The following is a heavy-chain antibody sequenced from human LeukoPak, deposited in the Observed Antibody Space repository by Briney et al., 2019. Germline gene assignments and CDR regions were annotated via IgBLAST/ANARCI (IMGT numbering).Heavy chain of an antibody. CDR2: ISKSGST. D-gene: IGHD1-14*01. V-gene: IGHV4-39*01. CDR1: GDSISSSTDY. Sequence: SETLSLTCSVSGDSISSSTDYWGWIRQPPGKGLEYIGSISKSGSTYYDPSLRGRVTISVDTSKNQFSLKVTSVTAADTAVYYCSRLILTGVDGRGWSDSWGQGTLVTVSP. CDR3: SRLILTGVDGRGWSDS. J-gene: IGHJ5*01.